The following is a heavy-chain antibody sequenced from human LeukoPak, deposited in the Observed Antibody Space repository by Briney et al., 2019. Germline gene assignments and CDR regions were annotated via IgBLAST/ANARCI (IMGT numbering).Heavy chain of an antibody. CDR3: ARDRGSGWHTFDY. V-gene: IGHV3-21*01. J-gene: IGHJ4*02. CDR1: GFTFSSYY. Sequence: GGSLRLSCAASGFTFSSYYMSWVRQAPGKGLEWVSSISSSSTYMFYADSVRGRFTISRDNAKNSLYLQMNSLRAEDTAVYYCARDRGSGWHTFDYWGQGTLVTVSS. D-gene: IGHD6-19*01. CDR2: ISSSSTYM.